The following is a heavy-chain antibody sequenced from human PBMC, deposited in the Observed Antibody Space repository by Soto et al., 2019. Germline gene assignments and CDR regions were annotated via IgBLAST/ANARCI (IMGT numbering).Heavy chain of an antibody. J-gene: IGHJ3*02. CDR2: INHSGST. CDR3: ARGEEAPDAFDI. CDR1: GGSFSGYY. Sequence: QVQLQQWGAGLLKPSETLSLTCAVYGGSFSGYYWSWIRQPPGKGLEWIGEINHSGSTNYNPCLKSRVTISVDTSKNQFSLKLSSVTAADTAVYYCARGEEAPDAFDIWGQGTMVTVSS. V-gene: IGHV4-34*01.